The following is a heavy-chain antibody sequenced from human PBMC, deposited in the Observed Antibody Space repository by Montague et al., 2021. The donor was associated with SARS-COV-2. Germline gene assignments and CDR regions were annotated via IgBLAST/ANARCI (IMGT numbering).Heavy chain of an antibody. V-gene: IGHV4-38-2*02. CDR3: ARSGVGIFDFSYFDS. CDR1: GFSISSGYY. D-gene: IGHD3-3*01. CDR2: RYQNGAT. J-gene: IGHJ4*02. Sequence: SETLSLTCSVSGFSISSGYYWDRIRQTPGKGLEWIGSRYQNGATYYSPSLKRPVTILLDTSKNQFSLSLTSVTAADTAVYYCARSGVGIFDFSYFDSWGQGSLVIVSS.